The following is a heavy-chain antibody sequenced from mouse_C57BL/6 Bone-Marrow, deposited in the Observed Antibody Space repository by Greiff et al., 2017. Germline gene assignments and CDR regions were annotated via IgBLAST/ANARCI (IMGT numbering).Heavy chain of an antibody. D-gene: IGHD2-13*01. J-gene: IGHJ4*01. CDR2: IYPGTGST. CDR1: GYIFTSYW. V-gene: IGHV1S132*01. Sequence: VQLQESGAELVRPGTSVKLSCKTSGYIFTSYWLHWVKQRSGQGLECIARIYPGTGSTYYNEKFKGKATLTADKSSSTAYVQLSSLRSEDSAVYFCAREEMTTYAMDYWGQGTSVTVAS. CDR3: AREEMTTYAMDY.